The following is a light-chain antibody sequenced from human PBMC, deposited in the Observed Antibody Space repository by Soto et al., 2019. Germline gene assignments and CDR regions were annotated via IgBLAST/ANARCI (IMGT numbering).Light chain of an antibody. J-gene: IGKJ5*01. V-gene: IGKV1-33*01. CDR1: QGISSY. CDR2: DAS. Sequence: DIQLTQSPSFLSASVGDRVTITCRASQGISSYLVWYQQKTGQAPKLLIYDASQLETGVPSRFSGSGSGTDFTFTINSLQSEDIGTYYCQHYNSLPITFGQGTRLEIK. CDR3: QHYNSLPIT.